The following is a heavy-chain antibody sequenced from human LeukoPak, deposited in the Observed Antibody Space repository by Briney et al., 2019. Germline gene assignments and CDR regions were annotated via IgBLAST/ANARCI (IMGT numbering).Heavy chain of an antibody. CDR1: GGTFSSYG. J-gene: IGHJ4*02. D-gene: IGHD5-24*01. CDR3: ASGRVDGYNSAELDY. Sequence: ASVKVSCKASGGTFSSYGISWVRQAHGQGLEWMGGIIPVFGTANYAQKFQGRVTISADESTSTAYMELSSLRSEDTAVYYCASGRVDGYNSAELDYWGQGTLVTVSS. V-gene: IGHV1-69*13. CDR2: IIPVFGTA.